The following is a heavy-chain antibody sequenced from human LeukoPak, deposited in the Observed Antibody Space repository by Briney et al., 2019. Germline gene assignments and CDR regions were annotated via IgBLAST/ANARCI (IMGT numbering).Heavy chain of an antibody. V-gene: IGHV4-34*01. CDR2: INHSGST. CDR3: ARIRGYSYGYRFDY. CDR1: DGSFSGYY. D-gene: IGHD5-18*01. J-gene: IGHJ4*02. Sequence: SETLSLTCAVYDGSFSGYYWSWIRQPPGKGLEWIGEINHSGSTNYNPPLKSRVTISVDTSKNQFSLKLSSVTAADTAVYYCARIRGYSYGYRFDYWGQGTLVTVSS.